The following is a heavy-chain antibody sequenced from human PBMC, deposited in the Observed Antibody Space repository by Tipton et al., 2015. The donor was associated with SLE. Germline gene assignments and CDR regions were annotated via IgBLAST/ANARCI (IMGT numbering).Heavy chain of an antibody. D-gene: IGHD3-10*01. V-gene: IGHV6-1*01. CDR3: ARDLITIVRGVTPDAFDI. CDR2: TYYRSKWYN. Sequence: GLVKPSQTLSLTCAISGDSVSSNSAAWNWIRQSPSRGLEWLGRTYYRSKWYNDYAVSVKSRITINPDTSKNQFSLKLRSVTAADTAVYYCARDLITIVRGVTPDAFDIWGQGTMVTVSS. J-gene: IGHJ3*02. CDR1: GDSVSSNSAA.